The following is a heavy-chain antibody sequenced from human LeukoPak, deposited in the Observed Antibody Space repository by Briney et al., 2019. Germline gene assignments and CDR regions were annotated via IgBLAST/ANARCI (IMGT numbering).Heavy chain of an antibody. J-gene: IGHJ4*02. V-gene: IGHV2-70*04. CDR2: IDWDDDK. Sequence: SGPALVKPTQTLTLTCTSSGFSLSTSGMRVSWIRQPPGKALEWLARIDWDDDKFYSTSLKTRLTISKDTSKNQVVLTMTNMDPVDTATYYCARNFGGNPFDYWGQGTLVTVSS. CDR1: GFSLSTSGMR. D-gene: IGHD4-23*01. CDR3: ARNFGGNPFDY.